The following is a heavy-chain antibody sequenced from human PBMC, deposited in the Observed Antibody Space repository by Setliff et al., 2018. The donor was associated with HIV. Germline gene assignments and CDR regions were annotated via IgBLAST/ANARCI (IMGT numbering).Heavy chain of an antibody. CDR2: INVVNGNM. CDR3: ARDRTHRSGWYGYFEY. V-gene: IGHV1-3*01. D-gene: IGHD6-19*01. J-gene: IGHJ4*02. Sequence: ASVKVSCKASGYTFTDYAMHWVRQAPGQRLEWVGWINVVNGNMKYSQKFQGRVTIIRDTSASTAYMELSSLRSEDTAVYYCARDRTHRSGWYGYFEYWGQGTLVTVSS. CDR1: GYTFTDYA.